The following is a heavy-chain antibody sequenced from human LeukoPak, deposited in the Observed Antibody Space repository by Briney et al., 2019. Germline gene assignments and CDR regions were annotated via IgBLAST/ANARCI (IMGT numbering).Heavy chain of an antibody. CDR3: ARAPGSGI. CDR2: IYSGGST. CDR1: GFTVSSNY. D-gene: IGHD1-26*01. J-gene: IGHJ3*02. V-gene: IGHV3-66*02. Sequence: GGSLRLSCVASGFTVSSNYMNWVRQAPGKGLEWLSVIYSGGSTYYADSVKGRFTIPRDTSKNTVYLQMNSLRDEDTAVYYCARAPGSGIWGQGTMVTVSS.